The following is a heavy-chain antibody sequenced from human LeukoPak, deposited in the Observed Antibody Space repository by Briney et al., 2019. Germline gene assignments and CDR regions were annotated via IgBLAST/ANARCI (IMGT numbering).Heavy chain of an antibody. CDR1: GGSISSSNR. J-gene: IGHJ4*02. CDR2: IYHSGST. D-gene: IGHD2-15*01. V-gene: IGHV4-4*02. Sequence: SETLSLTCAVSGGSISSSNRWSWVRQPPGKGLEWIGEIYHSGSTNYNPSLKSRVTISVDKSKNQFSLKLSSVTAADTAVYYCARRRSCSGGSCYRPAYLDYWGQGTLVTVSS. CDR3: ARRRSCSGGSCYRPAYLDY.